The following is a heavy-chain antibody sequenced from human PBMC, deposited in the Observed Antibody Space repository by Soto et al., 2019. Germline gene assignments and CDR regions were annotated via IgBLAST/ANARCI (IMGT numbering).Heavy chain of an antibody. CDR1: GYTLNELS. V-gene: IGHV1-24*01. J-gene: IGHJ4*02. Sequence: GASVKVSCKVSGYTLNELSMHWVRQAPGKGLEWMGGFDPEDGETIYAQKFQGRVTMTEDTSTDTAYMELSSLRSEDTAVYYCATGVQLEPTFDYWAQGTLVTVSS. D-gene: IGHD1-1*01. CDR2: FDPEDGET. CDR3: ATGVQLEPTFDY.